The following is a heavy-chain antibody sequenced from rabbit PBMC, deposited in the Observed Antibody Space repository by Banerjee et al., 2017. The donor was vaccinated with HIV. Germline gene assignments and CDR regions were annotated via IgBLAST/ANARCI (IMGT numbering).Heavy chain of an antibody. V-gene: IGHV1S45*01. J-gene: IGHJ4*01. CDR1: GFDFSSYYH. D-gene: IGHD7-1*01. CDR2: IYNGDGST. Sequence: QEQLVESGGGLVQPEGSLTLTCKASGFDFSSYYHMCWVRQAPGKGPEWIACIYNGDGSTYYASWAKGRFTISKTSSTTVTLQMTSLTAADTATYFCARDDYSTWGYYFNLWGPGTLVTVS. CDR3: ARDDYSTWGYYFNL.